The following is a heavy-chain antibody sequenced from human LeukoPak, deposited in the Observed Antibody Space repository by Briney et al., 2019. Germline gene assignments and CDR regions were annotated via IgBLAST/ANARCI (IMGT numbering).Heavy chain of an antibody. CDR1: GYTFTGYY. J-gene: IGHJ4*02. Sequence: ASVKVSCKASGYTFTGYYMHRVRQAPGQGLEWMGWINPNSGGTNYAQKFQGRVTMTRDTSISTAYMELSRLRSDDTAVYYCATTRNWNDVLQGDYWGQGTLVTVSS. V-gene: IGHV1-2*02. CDR3: ATTRNWNDVLQGDY. CDR2: INPNSGGT. D-gene: IGHD1-20*01.